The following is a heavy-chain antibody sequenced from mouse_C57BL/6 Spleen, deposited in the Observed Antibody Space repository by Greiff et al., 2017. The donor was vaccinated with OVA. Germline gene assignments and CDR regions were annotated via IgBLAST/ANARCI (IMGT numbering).Heavy chain of an antibody. J-gene: IGHJ2*01. CDR3: ASASYVSSYVGY. V-gene: IGHV1-26*01. Sequence: EVQLQQSGPELVKPGASVKISCKASGYTFTDYYMNWVKQSHGKSLEWIGDINPNNGGTSYNQKFKGKATLTVDKSSSTAYMELRSLTSEDSAVXYCASASYVSSYVGYWGQGTTLTVSS. D-gene: IGHD1-1*01. CDR2: INPNNGGT. CDR1: GYTFTDYY.